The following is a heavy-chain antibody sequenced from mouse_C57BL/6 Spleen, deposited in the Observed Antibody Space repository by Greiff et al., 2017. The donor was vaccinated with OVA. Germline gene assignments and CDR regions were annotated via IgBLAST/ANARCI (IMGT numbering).Heavy chain of an antibody. CDR1: GYTFTDYY. Sequence: EVQLQESGPELVKPGASVKISCKASGYTFTDYYMNWVKQSHGKSLEWIGDINPNNGGTSYNQKFKGKATLTVDKSSSTAYMELRSLTSEDSAVYYCARVVTTVVYFDYWGQGTTLTVSS. CDR3: ARVVTTVVYFDY. D-gene: IGHD1-1*01. J-gene: IGHJ2*01. V-gene: IGHV1-26*01. CDR2: INPNNGGT.